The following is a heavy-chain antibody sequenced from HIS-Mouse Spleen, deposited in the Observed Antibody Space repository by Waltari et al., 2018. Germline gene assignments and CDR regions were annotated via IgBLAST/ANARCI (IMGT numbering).Heavy chain of an antibody. CDR2: LNQVGSEK. V-gene: IGHV3-7*01. Sequence: EVQLVESGGGLVQPGGSLRLSCAASGFTFSSYWMSWVRQARGKGVRWMANLNQVGSEKYYVDSVNGRFTISRDNAKNSLYLQMNSLRAEDTAVYYCARVRMVRGVIGFFDYWGQGTLVTVSS. CDR3: ARVRMVRGVIGFFDY. J-gene: IGHJ4*02. CDR1: GFTFSSYW. D-gene: IGHD3-10*01.